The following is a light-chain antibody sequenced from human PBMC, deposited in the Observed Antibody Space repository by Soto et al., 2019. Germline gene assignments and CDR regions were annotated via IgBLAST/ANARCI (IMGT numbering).Light chain of an antibody. V-gene: IGKV1-27*01. Sequence: DIQMTQSPSSLSASVGDRVTITCRASQAISKYLAWYQQKPGKVPKLLIYAASTLQSGVPSRFSGSGSGTDFTLTISSLQPEDVATYYCQKYNNAPPPFGGGTKVEIK. CDR1: QAISKY. CDR3: QKYNNAPPP. CDR2: AAS. J-gene: IGKJ4*01.